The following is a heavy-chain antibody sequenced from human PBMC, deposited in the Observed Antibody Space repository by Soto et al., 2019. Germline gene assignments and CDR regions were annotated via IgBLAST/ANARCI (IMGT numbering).Heavy chain of an antibody. Sequence: GGSLRLSCAASGFTFSSYSMNWVRQAPGKGLEWVSSISSSSSYIYYADSVKGRFTISRDNAKNSLYLQMNSLRAEDTAVYYCAKVPLQDDYSDYEGTYYYYGMDVWGQGTTVTVSS. CDR2: ISSSSSYI. CDR3: AKVPLQDDYSDYEGTYYYYGMDV. CDR1: GFTFSSYS. D-gene: IGHD4-17*01. V-gene: IGHV3-21*01. J-gene: IGHJ6*02.